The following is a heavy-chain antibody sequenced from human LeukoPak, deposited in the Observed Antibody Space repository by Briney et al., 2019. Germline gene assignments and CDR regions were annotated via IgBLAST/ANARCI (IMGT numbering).Heavy chain of an antibody. D-gene: IGHD3/OR15-3a*01. CDR2: IRSSGADI. CDR3: ARDKDWAFDY. Sequence: GGSLRLSCTASGFTFSSYAMSWVRQAPGKGLEWVSHIRSSGADIRYADSVKGRFTISRDDAKNSLFLQMNSLRAEDTAVYYCARDKDWAFDYWGQGTLVTVSS. J-gene: IGHJ4*02. CDR1: GFTFSSYA. V-gene: IGHV3-21*05.